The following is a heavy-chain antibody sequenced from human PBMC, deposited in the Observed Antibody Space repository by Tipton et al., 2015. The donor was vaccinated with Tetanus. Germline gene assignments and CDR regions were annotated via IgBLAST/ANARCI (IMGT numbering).Heavy chain of an antibody. V-gene: IGHV4-30-2*01. Sequence: GLVKPSETLSLTCTVSGDSITSSKYSWNWIRQPPGKGLEWIGYVYHTGSTYYKPSLKSRVTLSVDRSMNQFSLNLNSVTAADTAVYYCARGHLRGIVVAVFDYWGQGTLVSVSS. D-gene: IGHD2-15*01. CDR2: VYHTGST. CDR3: ARGHLRGIVVAVFDY. J-gene: IGHJ4*02. CDR1: GDSITSSKYS.